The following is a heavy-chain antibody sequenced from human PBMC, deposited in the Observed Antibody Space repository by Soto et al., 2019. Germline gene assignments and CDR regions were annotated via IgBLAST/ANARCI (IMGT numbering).Heavy chain of an antibody. CDR1: GGTFSSYA. J-gene: IGHJ5*02. CDR2: IIPIFGTA. V-gene: IGHV1-69*01. D-gene: IGHD3-22*01. Sequence: QVQLVQSGAEVKKPGSSVKVSCKASGGTFSSYAISWVRQAPGQGLEWMGGIIPIFGTANYAQKFQGRVTITADESTSTAYMGLSSLRSEDTAVYYCARYSADSSGYLAWFDPWGQGTLVTVSS. CDR3: ARYSADSSGYLAWFDP.